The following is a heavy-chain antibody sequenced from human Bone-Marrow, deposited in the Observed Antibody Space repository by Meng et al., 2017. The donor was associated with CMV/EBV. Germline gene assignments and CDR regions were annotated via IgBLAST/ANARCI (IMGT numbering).Heavy chain of an antibody. J-gene: IGHJ4*02. CDR2: VYNSGRT. D-gene: IGHD6-19*01. CDR1: GGSISRYY. CDR3: AGGSPNNGWYQIDY. Sequence: SETLSLTCTVSGGSISRYYWSWIRQPPGKGLEWIGYVYNSGRTNYNPSLKSRVTISVDTSKNQFSLMLSSVAAAYTAVYYCAGGSPNNGWYQIDYWGQGTLVTVSS. V-gene: IGHV4-59*01.